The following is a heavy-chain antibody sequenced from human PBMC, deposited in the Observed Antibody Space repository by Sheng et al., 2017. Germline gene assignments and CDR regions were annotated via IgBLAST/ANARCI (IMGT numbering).Heavy chain of an antibody. CDR1: AYTFTDYY. V-gene: IGHV1-2*04. CDR2: INPNSSAT. D-gene: IGHD6-13*01. Sequence: QVQLVQSGAEVKKPVASVKVPCKASAYTFTDYYMHWVRQAPGQGLEWMGWINPNSSATNYAQKFQGWVTMTRDTSISTAYLELSRLTSDDTAVYYCARAAPGAPFDSWGQG. CDR3: ARAAPGAPFDS. J-gene: IGHJ4*02.